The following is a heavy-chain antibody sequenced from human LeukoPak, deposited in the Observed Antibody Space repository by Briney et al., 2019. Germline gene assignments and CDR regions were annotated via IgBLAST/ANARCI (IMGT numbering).Heavy chain of an antibody. D-gene: IGHD6-13*01. J-gene: IGHJ6*02. Sequence: PWDTLSLTCTLSCGSISSYHGLCTPHPPGEALVWIGYIYYSESTNYNPSLKSRVTISVDTTKNQYSLKLSSVTAADTAVYYCARGSRSGDSSSWLTDLKCYYYYGMDVWGQGTTVTVSS. V-gene: IGHV4-59*13. CDR2: IYYSEST. CDR1: CGSISSYH. CDR3: ARGSRSGDSSSWLTDLKCYYYYGMDV.